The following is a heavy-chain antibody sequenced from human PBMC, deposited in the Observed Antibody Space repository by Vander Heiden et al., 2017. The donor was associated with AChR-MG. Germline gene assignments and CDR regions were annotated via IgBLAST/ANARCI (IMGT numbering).Heavy chain of an antibody. Sequence: QVQLVESGGGVVQPGRSLRLSCAASGFTFSSYAMHWVRQAPGKGLEWVAVISYDGSNKYYADSVKGRFTISRDNSKNTLYLQMNSLRAEDTAVYYCARVSSSGWINYYYYMDAWGKGTTVTVSS. CDR1: GFTFSSYA. CDR3: ARVSSSGWINYYYYMDA. CDR2: ISYDGSNK. D-gene: IGHD6-19*01. V-gene: IGHV3-30-3*01. J-gene: IGHJ6*03.